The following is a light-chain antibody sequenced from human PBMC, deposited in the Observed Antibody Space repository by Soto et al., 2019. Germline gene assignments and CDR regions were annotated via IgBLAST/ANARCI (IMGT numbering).Light chain of an antibody. J-gene: IGLJ1*01. CDR3: SLYSSNGSLI. CDR1: SSDVGGYNL. V-gene: IGLV2-18*01. CDR2: DVN. Sequence: QSVLTQPASVSGSPGQSITISCTGTSSDVGGYNLVSWYQQAPGTAPKLIIYDVNNRPSGAPDRFSGSTSGNTASLTISGLQAEDETDYFCSLYSSNGSLIFGPGTKVTV.